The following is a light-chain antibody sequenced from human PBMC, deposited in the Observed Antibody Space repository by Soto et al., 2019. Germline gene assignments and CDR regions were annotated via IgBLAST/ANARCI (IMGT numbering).Light chain of an antibody. J-gene: IGLJ1*01. CDR1: SSNIGTNT. CDR3: AAWDDSLNGYV. V-gene: IGLV1-44*01. CDR2: SIN. Sequence: QSVLTQPPSASGTPGQRVTISCSGSSSNIGTNTVNWYHQLPGTAPKLLIYSINQRPSGVPDRFSGSKSGTSASLAISGLQSEDEADYYCAAWDDSLNGYVFGTGTKLTV.